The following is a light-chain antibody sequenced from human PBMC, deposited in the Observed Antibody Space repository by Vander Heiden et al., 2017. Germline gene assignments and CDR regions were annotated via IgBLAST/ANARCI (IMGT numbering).Light chain of an antibody. J-gene: IGKJ5*01. CDR3: QQYFSAPVT. V-gene: IGKV4-1*01. CDR2: WAS. Sequence: DSVKIQSRDSRTVSLGERATINCKSSQSSLYSSNNKNYLAWFQQKPGQPPKLLIYWASTRESGVPDRFSGSGSGTDFTLTISSLQAEDVAIYFCQQYFSAPVTFGRGTRLE. CDR1: QSSLYSSNNKNY.